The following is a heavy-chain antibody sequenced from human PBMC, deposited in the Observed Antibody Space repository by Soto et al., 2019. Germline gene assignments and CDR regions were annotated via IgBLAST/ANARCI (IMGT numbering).Heavy chain of an antibody. D-gene: IGHD4-17*01. CDR1: GFTFSSYG. CDR3: ARVPTVTTWDEMPDY. Sequence: GGSLRLSCAASGFTFSSYGMHWVRQAPGKGLEWVAVIWYDGSNKYYADSVKGRFTISRDNSKNTLYLQMNSLRAEDTAVYYCARVPTVTTWDEMPDYWGQGTLVTVSS. CDR2: IWYDGSNK. V-gene: IGHV3-33*01. J-gene: IGHJ4*02.